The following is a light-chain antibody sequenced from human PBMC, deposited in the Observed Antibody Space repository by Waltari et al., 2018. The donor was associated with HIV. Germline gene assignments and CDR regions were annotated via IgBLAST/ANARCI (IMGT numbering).Light chain of an antibody. J-gene: IGKJ4*01. CDR1: QSVLYSSNNKNY. Sequence: DIVMTQSPDSLAVSLGERGTSNCKSSQSVLYSSNNKNYLAWYQQKPGQPPKLLIYWASTRESGVPDRFSGSGSGTDFTLTISSLQAEDVAVYYCQQYYSTPPLTFGGGTKVEIK. V-gene: IGKV4-1*01. CDR3: QQYYSTPPLT. CDR2: WAS.